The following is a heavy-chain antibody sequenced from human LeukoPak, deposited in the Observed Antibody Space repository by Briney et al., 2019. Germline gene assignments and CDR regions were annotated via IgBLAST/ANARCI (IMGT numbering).Heavy chain of an antibody. CDR2: IYYSGST. CDR3: ARNRRPTSGSYSLSYFPH. J-gene: IGHJ1*01. CDR1: GGSISSGGYY. Sequence: PSETLSLTCTVSGGSISSGGYYWSWIRQHPGKGLEWIGYIYYSGSTYYNPSLKSRVTISVDTSKNQFSLKLSSVTAADTAVYYCARNRRPTSGSYSLSYFPHWGQGTLVTVSS. D-gene: IGHD6-19*01. V-gene: IGHV4-31*03.